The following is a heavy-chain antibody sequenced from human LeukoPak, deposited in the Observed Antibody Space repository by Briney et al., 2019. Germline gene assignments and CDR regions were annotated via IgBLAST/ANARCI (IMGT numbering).Heavy chain of an antibody. CDR3: ARLLYSSGWQAEPLFDY. D-gene: IGHD6-19*01. CDR2: INPNSGGT. Sequence: ASVKVSCKASRYTFTGYYMHWVRQAPGQGLEWMGWINPNSGGTNYAQKFQGRVTMTRDTSISTAYMELSRLRSDDTAVYYCARLLYSSGWQAEPLFDYWGQGTLVTVSS. J-gene: IGHJ4*02. CDR1: RYTFTGYY. V-gene: IGHV1-2*02.